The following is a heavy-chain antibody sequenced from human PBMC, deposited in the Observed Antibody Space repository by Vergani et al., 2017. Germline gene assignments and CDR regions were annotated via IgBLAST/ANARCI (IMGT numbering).Heavy chain of an antibody. CDR1: GYTFTSYG. Sequence: VSCKASGYTFTSYGISWVRQAPGQGLEWMGWISAYNGNTNYAQKLQGRVTMTTDTSTSTAYMELRSLRSDDTAVYYCARDWYSSGWTDWFDPWGQGTLVTVSS. D-gene: IGHD6-19*01. CDR2: ISAYNGNT. J-gene: IGHJ5*02. CDR3: ARDWYSSGWTDWFDP. V-gene: IGHV1-18*01.